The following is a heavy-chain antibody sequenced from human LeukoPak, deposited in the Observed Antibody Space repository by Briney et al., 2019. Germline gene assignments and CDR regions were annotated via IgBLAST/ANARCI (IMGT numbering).Heavy chain of an antibody. CDR1: GFPFSSYE. CDR2: ISGSGSTM. J-gene: IGHJ3*01. V-gene: IGHV3-48*03. CDR3: ARSPYTESYYGDALDV. D-gene: IGHD1-26*01. Sequence: GGSLRLSCAASGFPFSSYEINWVRQAPGKGLERVSYISGSGSTMYYADSVKGRFTISRDNAKNSLYLQMNSLRAEDTAVYYCARSPYTESYYGDALDVWGQGTMVTVSS.